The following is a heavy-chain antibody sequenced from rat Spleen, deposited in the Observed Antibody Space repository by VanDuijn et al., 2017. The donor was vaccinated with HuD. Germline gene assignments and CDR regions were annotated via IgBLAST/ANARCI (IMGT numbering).Heavy chain of an antibody. CDR3: ARSDGTHYYLPFIY. CDR2: ISYSGSS. CDR1: GHSIATTY. V-gene: IGHV3-1*01. Sequence: EVQLQESGPGLVKPSQSLSLTCSVTGHSIATTYRWNWIRKFPGNKLEWIGHISYSGSSSYSPSLKGRISITRDTSKNQFFLQVNSVTTEDTATYYCARSDGTHYYLPFIYWGQGTLVTVSS. J-gene: IGHJ3*01. D-gene: IGHD1-12*02.